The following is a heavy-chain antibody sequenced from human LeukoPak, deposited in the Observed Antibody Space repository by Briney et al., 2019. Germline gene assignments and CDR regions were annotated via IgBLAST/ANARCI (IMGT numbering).Heavy chain of an antibody. CDR3: ARPLGGLWSWNAFDI. CDR2: INSDGSSK. CDR1: GITFGNNW. D-gene: IGHD3-16*01. J-gene: IGHJ3*02. V-gene: IGHV3-74*01. Sequence: HAGGPLRLSCAASGITFGNNWMHWVRQAPGKGLVWISRINSDGSSKSYADSVKGRFTISRDNAKNTLYLQMNSLRAEDTAVYYCARPLGGLWSWNAFDIWGQGTMVTVSS.